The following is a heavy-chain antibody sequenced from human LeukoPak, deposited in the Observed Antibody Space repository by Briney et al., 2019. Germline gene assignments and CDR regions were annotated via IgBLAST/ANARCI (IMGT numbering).Heavy chain of an antibody. CDR3: ARGTNWSPLDFDH. D-gene: IGHD1-20*01. Sequence: GGSLRLSCVFSGFTFSNYWMSWVRQAPGKGLEWVANIKQDESEKHYVDSVKGRFTISRDNAKNSLYLQMNSLRAEDTAVYYCARGTNWSPLDFDHWGQGTLVTVSS. CDR2: IKQDESEK. J-gene: IGHJ4*02. CDR1: GFTFSNYW. V-gene: IGHV3-7*01.